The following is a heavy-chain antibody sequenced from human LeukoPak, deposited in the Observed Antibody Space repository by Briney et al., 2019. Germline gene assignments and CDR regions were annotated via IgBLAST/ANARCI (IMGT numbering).Heavy chain of an antibody. CDR1: GFPFSSYW. Sequence: GGSLRLSCVASGFPFSSYWMTWVRQAPGKGLEWVANIKQDGSKKSYVDSVKGRFTISRDNAKNSLYLQMNSLRVEDTAIYYCTRVGYIDEGIDYWGQGTLVTVSS. D-gene: IGHD5-24*01. CDR2: IKQDGSKK. CDR3: TRVGYIDEGIDY. J-gene: IGHJ4*02. V-gene: IGHV3-7*04.